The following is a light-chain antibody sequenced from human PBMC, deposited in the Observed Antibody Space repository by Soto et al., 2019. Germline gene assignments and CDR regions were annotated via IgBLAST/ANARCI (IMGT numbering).Light chain of an antibody. CDR2: GTS. V-gene: IGKV3-20*01. J-gene: IGKJ1*01. CDR1: QSVSRSY. Sequence: EIVVTQSPGTLSLSPGESAALSCRASQSVSRSYFAWYQQKPGQAPRLLIYGTSSRATGIPDRFSGSGSVTDFTLTISRLEPEDVAMYYCQLYGNSRWTFGQGTKVEIK. CDR3: QLYGNSRWT.